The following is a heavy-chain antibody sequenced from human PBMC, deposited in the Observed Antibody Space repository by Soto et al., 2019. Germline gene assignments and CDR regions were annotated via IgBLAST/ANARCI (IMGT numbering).Heavy chain of an antibody. CDR3: ARVKPRVGRPLFRSSPRDYYYGMDV. D-gene: IGHD2-2*01. CDR1: GGTFSSYA. J-gene: IGHJ6*02. Sequence: QVQLVQSGAEVKKPGSSVKVSCKASGGTFSSYAISWVRQAPGQGLEWMGGIIPIFGTANYAQKFQGRVTITADESTSTVYKELSSLSSEDTAVYYCARVKPRVGRPLFRSSPRDYYYGMDVCGQGNTVTVSS. V-gene: IGHV1-69*01. CDR2: IIPIFGTA.